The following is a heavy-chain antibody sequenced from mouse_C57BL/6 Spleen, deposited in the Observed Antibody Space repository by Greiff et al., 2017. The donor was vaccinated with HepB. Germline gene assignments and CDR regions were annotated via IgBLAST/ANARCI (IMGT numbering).Heavy chain of an antibody. Sequence: EVMLVESEGGLVQPGSSMKLSCTASGFTFSDYYMAWVRQVPEKGLEWVANINYDGSSTYYLDSLKSRFIISRDNAKNILYLQMSSLKSEDTATYYCASSHDYGRYYAMDYWGQGTSVTVSS. CDR2: INYDGSST. D-gene: IGHD2-4*01. CDR1: GFTFSDYY. J-gene: IGHJ4*01. CDR3: ASSHDYGRYYAMDY. V-gene: IGHV5-16*01.